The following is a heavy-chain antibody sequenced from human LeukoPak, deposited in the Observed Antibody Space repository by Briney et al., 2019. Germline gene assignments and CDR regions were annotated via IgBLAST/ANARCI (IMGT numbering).Heavy chain of an antibody. CDR1: GFTFSSYA. J-gene: IGHJ6*03. CDR2: ISGSGGST. Sequence: GGSLRLSCAASGFTFSSYAMSWVRQAPGKWLEWVSAISGSGGSTYYADSVKGRFTISRDNSKNTLYLQMNSLRAEDTAVYYCAARVGATLYYYYYMDVWGKGTTVTVSS. V-gene: IGHV3-23*01. D-gene: IGHD1-26*01. CDR3: AARVGATLYYYYYMDV.